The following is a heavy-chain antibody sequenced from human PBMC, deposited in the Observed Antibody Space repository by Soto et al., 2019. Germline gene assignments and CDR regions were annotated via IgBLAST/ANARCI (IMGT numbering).Heavy chain of an antibody. D-gene: IGHD2-15*01. J-gene: IGHJ6*03. CDR3: AREKVVVAANRYYYYMDV. CDR1: GGSISSYY. CDR2: IYYSGST. V-gene: IGHV4-59*01. Sequence: SETLSLTCTVSGGSISSYYWSWIRQPPGKGLEWIGYIYYSGSTNYNPSLKSRVTISVDTSKNQFSLKLSSVTAADTAVYYCAREKVVVAANRYYYYMDVWGKGTTVTV.